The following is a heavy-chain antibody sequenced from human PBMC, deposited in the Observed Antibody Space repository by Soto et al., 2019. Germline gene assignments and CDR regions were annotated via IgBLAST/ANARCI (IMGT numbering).Heavy chain of an antibody. CDR2: ISPIFGTA. V-gene: IGHV1-69*01. J-gene: IGHJ4*02. D-gene: IGHD5-18*01. CDR3: ASYLRGYSYGGCGY. Sequence: QVQLVQSGAEVKKPGSSVKVSCKASGGTFSSYAISWVRQAPGQGLEWMGGISPIFGTANYAQKFQGRVTITADEATSTAYMELSSLRSEDTAVYYCASYLRGYSYGGCGYWGQGTLVTVSS. CDR1: GGTFSSYA.